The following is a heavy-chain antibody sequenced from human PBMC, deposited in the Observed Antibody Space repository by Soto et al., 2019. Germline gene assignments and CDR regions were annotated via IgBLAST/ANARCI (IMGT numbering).Heavy chain of an antibody. Sequence: EVQLVESGGGLVQPGGSLRLSCAASGFSVSANYMSWVRQAPGKGLEWVSVIYIAETPYYADSVKGRFTISRDNSKNTLFLQMNSLRAEDTAAYYCTRTSAAGAFDSWGQGTLVTVSS. CDR2: IYIAETP. D-gene: IGHD6-13*01. CDR3: TRTSAAGAFDS. V-gene: IGHV3-66*01. CDR1: GFSVSANY. J-gene: IGHJ4*02.